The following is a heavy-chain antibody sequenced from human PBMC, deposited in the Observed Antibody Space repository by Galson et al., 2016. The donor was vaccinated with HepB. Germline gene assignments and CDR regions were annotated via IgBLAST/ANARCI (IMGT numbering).Heavy chain of an antibody. CDR1: GFTFSSFE. CDR2: ISSSVSTI. J-gene: IGHJ4*02. D-gene: IGHD3-22*01. V-gene: IGHV3-48*03. CDR3: ARGWARSTYYYDNSGYDS. Sequence: SLRLSCAASGFTFSSFEMNWVRQAPGKGLEWVSYISSSVSTIYYADSVKGRFTISRDDAKSSLFLQMNSLRAEDTGVYYCARGWARSTYYYDNSGYDSWGQGTRVIVSS.